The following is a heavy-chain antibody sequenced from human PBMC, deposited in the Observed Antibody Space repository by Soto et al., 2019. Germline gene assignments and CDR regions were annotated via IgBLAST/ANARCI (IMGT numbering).Heavy chain of an antibody. CDR1: GGSFSGYY. CDR2: IYSGGST. Sequence: ETLSLTCAVYGGSFSGYYWSWVRQAPGKGLEWVSVIYSGGSTYYADSVKGRFTISRDNSKNTLYLQMNSLRAEDTAVYYCARAGYSYGTGAFDIWGQGTMVTVSS. D-gene: IGHD5-18*01. V-gene: IGHV3-66*01. CDR3: ARAGYSYGTGAFDI. J-gene: IGHJ3*02.